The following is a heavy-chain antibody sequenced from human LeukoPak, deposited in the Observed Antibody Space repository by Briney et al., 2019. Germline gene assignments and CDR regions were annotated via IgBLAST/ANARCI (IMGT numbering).Heavy chain of an antibody. J-gene: IGHJ4*02. CDR3: AKANWVSNADAVW. CDR2: IRGGGDT. CDR1: GSTFTTYA. D-gene: IGHD1-1*01. V-gene: IGHV3-23*01. Sequence: GGSLRLSCAASGSTFTTYAMSWVRQAPARGLEWVSSIRGGGDTFYADSVKGRFTLSRDDSRNTVYLQLNNLRVEDTAVYYCAKANWVSNADAVWWGQGTVVTVSS.